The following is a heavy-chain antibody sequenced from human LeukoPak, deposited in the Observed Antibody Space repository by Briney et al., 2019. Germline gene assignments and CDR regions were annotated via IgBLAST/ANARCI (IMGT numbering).Heavy chain of an antibody. D-gene: IGHD3-22*01. Sequence: GGSLRLSCTASGFTFSSYSMNWVRQAPGKGLEWVSSISTSSSYIYYADSVKGRFTISRDNAKNSLYLQMNSLRAEDTAVYYCAREASSGYSDYWGQGTLVTVSS. CDR1: GFTFSSYS. CDR3: AREASSGYSDY. J-gene: IGHJ4*02. CDR2: ISTSSSYI. V-gene: IGHV3-21*01.